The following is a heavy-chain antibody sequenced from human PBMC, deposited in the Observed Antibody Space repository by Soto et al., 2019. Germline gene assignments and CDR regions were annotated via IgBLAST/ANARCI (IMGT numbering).Heavy chain of an antibody. Sequence: SETLSLTCSVYGGSFSGYYWSWIRQPPGKGLEWIGEINHSGSTNYNPSLKSRVTISVDTSKNQFSLKLSSVTAADTAVYYCARGSPNYYGSGSYYNNNYGMDVWGQGTTVTVSS. D-gene: IGHD3-10*01. CDR2: INHSGST. CDR3: ARGSPNYYGSGSYYNNNYGMDV. J-gene: IGHJ6*02. CDR1: GGSFSGYY. V-gene: IGHV4-34*01.